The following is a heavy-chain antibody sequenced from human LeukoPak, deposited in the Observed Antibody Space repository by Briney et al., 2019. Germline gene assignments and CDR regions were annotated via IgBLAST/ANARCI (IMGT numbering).Heavy chain of an antibody. CDR2: FSGSGGTT. J-gene: IGHJ4*02. CDR3: ARVLDNSSSRYQSLKY. D-gene: IGHD6-25*01. Sequence: GGSLRLSCAASGFTFSSYAMNWVRQAPGRGLEWVSGFSGSGGTTYYADSVKGRFTISRDNAKNSLYLQMDSLRAEDTAVYYCARVLDNSSSRYQSLKYWGQGTLVTVSS. V-gene: IGHV3-23*01. CDR1: GFTFSSYA.